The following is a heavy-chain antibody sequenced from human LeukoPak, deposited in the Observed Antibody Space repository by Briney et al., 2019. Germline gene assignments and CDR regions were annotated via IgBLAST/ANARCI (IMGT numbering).Heavy chain of an antibody. CDR3: ARRPEKAGYSYGSEYFDY. D-gene: IGHD5-18*01. J-gene: IGHJ4*02. Sequence: ASETLSLTCTVSGGSISSSSYYWGWIRQPPGKGLEWIGSIYYSGSTYYNPSLKSRVTISVDTSKNQFSLKLSSVTAADTAVYYCARRPEKAGYSYGSEYFDYWGQGTLVTVSS. CDR2: IYYSGST. V-gene: IGHV4-39*01. CDR1: GGSISSSSYY.